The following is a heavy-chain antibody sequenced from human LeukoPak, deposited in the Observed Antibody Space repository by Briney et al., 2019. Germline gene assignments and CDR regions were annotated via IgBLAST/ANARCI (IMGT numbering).Heavy chain of an antibody. CDR1: GYTFTSYS. D-gene: IGHD3-22*01. CDR3: ARAPSGYYYVGNDAFDI. Sequence: ASVKVSCKASGYTFTSYSMNWVRQAPGQGLEWMGIINPSGGSTSYAQKFQGRVTMTRDMSTSTVYMELSSLRSEDTAVYYCARAPSGYYYVGNDAFDIWGQGTMVTVSS. V-gene: IGHV1-46*01. J-gene: IGHJ3*02. CDR2: INPSGGST.